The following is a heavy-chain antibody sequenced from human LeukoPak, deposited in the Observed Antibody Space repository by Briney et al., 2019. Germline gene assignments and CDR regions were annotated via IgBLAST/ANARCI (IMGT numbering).Heavy chain of an antibody. CDR3: ARDPYSSGWYKDAFDI. D-gene: IGHD6-19*01. J-gene: IGHJ3*02. Sequence: SVKVSCKASGGTFSSYAISWVRQAPGQGLEWMGGIIPIFGTANYAQKFQGRVTITADESTSTAYMELSSLRSEDTAVYYCARDPYSSGWYKDAFDIWGQGIMVTVSS. CDR2: IIPIFGTA. CDR1: GGTFSSYA. V-gene: IGHV1-69*13.